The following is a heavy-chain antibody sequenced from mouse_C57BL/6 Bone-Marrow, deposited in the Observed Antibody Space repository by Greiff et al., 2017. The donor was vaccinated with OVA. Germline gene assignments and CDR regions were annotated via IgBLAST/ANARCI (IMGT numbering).Heavy chain of an antibody. CDR2: IDPSDSET. J-gene: IGHJ2*01. CDR3: AREDGVLLRYPDYFDY. Sequence: QVQLQQPGAELVRPGSSVKLSCKASGYTFTSYWMHWVKQRPIQGLEWIGNIDPSDSETHYNQKFKDKATLTVDKSSSTAYMQLSSLTSEDSAVYYCAREDGVLLRYPDYFDYWGQGTTLTVSS. V-gene: IGHV1-52*01. D-gene: IGHD1-1*01. CDR1: GYTFTSYW.